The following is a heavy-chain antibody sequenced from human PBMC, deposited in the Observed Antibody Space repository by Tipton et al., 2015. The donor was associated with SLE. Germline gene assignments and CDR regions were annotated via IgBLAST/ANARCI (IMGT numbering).Heavy chain of an antibody. Sequence: GLVKPSQTLSVTCAISGDSVSSTSATWNWIRQSPSRGLEWLGRTYYRSRWYNDSTVSVKSRIIINPDTAKNQFSLQLNPVTPEDTAVYYCVRAVAQSSGWEDYYYVDVWGKGTTVTVSS. D-gene: IGHD6-19*01. V-gene: IGHV6-1*01. J-gene: IGHJ6*03. CDR3: VRAVAQSSGWEDYYYVDV. CDR2: TYYRSRWYN. CDR1: GDSVSSTSAT.